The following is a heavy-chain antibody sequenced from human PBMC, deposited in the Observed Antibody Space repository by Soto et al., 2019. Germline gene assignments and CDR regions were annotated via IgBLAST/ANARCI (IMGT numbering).Heavy chain of an antibody. CDR3: ARGRYCLTGRCFPNWFDS. D-gene: IGHD2-15*01. V-gene: IGHV4-30-4*01. CDR1: GDSVSTVDYF. CDR2: IYKSTTT. J-gene: IGHJ5*01. Sequence: SETLSLTCSVSGDSVSTVDYFWAWIRQPPGQALEYIGYIYKSTTTYYNPSFESRVAISLDTSKSQFSLNVTSVTAADTAVYFCARGRYCLTGRCFPNWFDSWGQGTLVTVSS.